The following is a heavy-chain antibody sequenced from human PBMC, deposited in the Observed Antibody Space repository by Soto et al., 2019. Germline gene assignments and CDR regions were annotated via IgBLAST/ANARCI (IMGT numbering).Heavy chain of an antibody. Sequence: PSETLSLTCAVYGGSFSGYYWSWIRQPPGKGLEWIGEINHSGSTNYNPSLKSRVTISVDTSKNQFSLKLSSVTAADTAVYYCARGYSKYYDFWSGYGPLHYYYGMGVWGQGTTVTVSS. D-gene: IGHD3-3*01. V-gene: IGHV4-34*01. CDR2: INHSGST. CDR1: GGSFSGYY. J-gene: IGHJ6*02. CDR3: ARGYSKYYDFWSGYGPLHYYYGMGV.